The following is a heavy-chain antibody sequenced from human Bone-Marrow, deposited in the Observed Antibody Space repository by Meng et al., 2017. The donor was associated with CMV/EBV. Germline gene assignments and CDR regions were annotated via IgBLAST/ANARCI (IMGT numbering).Heavy chain of an antibody. CDR1: GFTFNSYQ. Sequence: GESLKISWAASGFTFNSYQMNWVRQAPGKGLEWVSYIRSDGATIYYADSVKGRYTISRDNAKNSLYPQMNSLRAEDTAVYYCARDGNIVVVPAFYYSGMDVWGQGTTVTVSS. D-gene: IGHD2-2*01. V-gene: IGHV3-48*03. J-gene: IGHJ6*02. CDR3: ARDGNIVVVPAFYYSGMDV. CDR2: IRSDGATI.